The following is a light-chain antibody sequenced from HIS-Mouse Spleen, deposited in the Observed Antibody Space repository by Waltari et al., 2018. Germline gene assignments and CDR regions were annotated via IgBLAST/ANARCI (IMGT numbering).Light chain of an antibody. CDR3: YSTDSSGNHRV. CDR2: EDS. J-gene: IGLJ2*01. V-gene: IGLV3-10*01. CDR1: ALPKKY. Sequence: SYELTQPPPVSVSPGQTARITRSGDALPKKYAYRYQQKSGQAPVLVIYEDSKRPSGIPERFSGSSSGTMATLTISGAQVEDEADYYCYSTDSSGNHRVFGGGTKLTVL.